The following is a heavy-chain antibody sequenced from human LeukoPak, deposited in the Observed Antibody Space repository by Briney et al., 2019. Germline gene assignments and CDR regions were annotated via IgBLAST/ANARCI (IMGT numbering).Heavy chain of an antibody. CDR1: GGSISSYY. V-gene: IGHV4-59*01. D-gene: IGHD5-24*01. CDR2: IYYSGST. Sequence: SETLSLTCTVSGGSISSYYWSWIRQPPGKGLEWIGYIYYSGSTNYNPSLKSRATISVDTSKNQFSLKLSSVTAADTAVYYCARGEGWLANDYWGQGTLVTVSS. CDR3: ARGEGWLANDY. J-gene: IGHJ4*02.